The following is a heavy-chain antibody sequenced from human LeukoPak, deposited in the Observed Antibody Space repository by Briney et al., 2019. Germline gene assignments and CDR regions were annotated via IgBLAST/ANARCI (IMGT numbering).Heavy chain of an antibody. CDR3: ARLQEYYGSGSFDP. CDR2: INHSGST. V-gene: IGHV4-34*01. Sequence: PSETLSLTCAVYGGSFSGYYWSWIRQPPGKGLEWIGEINHSGSTNYNPSLKSRVTISVDTFKNQFSLKLSSVTAADTAVYYCARLQEYYGSGSFDPWGQGTLVTVSS. J-gene: IGHJ5*02. D-gene: IGHD3-10*01. CDR1: GGSFSGYY.